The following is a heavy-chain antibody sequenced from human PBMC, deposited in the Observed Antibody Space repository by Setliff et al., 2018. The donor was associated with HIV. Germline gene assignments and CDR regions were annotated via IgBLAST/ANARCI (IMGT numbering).Heavy chain of an antibody. J-gene: IGHJ4*02. CDR2: IYYTGFA. CDR1: GDSISSGSYF. D-gene: IGHD1-1*01. V-gene: IGHV4-39*02. Sequence: SETLSLTCSVSGDSISSGSYFWGWIRQTPGKGLEWIGNIYYTGFAYYNPSLKSRVTISLDTSTTHFFLNLTSVTDADTAVYFCTKEGRGDPAMATTRIDYWGQGKLVTV. CDR3: TKEGRGDPAMATTRIDY.